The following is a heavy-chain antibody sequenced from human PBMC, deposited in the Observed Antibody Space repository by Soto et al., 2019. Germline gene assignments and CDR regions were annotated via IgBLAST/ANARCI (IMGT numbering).Heavy chain of an antibody. J-gene: IGHJ4*02. CDR1: GFTFSSYW. Sequence: GGSLRLSCAASGFTFSSYWMSWVRQAPGKGLEWVANIKQDGSEKYYVDSVKGRFTISRDNAKNSLYLQMNSLRAEDTAVYYCARVYYPVYYSTHFDYWGQGTLGTVSS. V-gene: IGHV3-7*01. CDR3: ARVYYPVYYSTHFDY. D-gene: IGHD3-22*01. CDR2: IKQDGSEK.